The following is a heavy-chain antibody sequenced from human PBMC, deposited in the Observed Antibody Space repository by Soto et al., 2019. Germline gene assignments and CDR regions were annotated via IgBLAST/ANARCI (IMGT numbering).Heavy chain of an antibody. D-gene: IGHD4-17*01. Sequence: GGSLRLSCAASGFTFSSYAMSWVRQAPGKGLEWVSAISGSGGSTYYADSVKGRFTISRDNSKNTLYLQMNGLRAEDTAVYYCAKAISGDHYYFDYWGQGTLVTVSS. CDR3: AKAISGDHYYFDY. V-gene: IGHV3-23*01. CDR2: ISGSGGST. CDR1: GFTFSSYA. J-gene: IGHJ4*02.